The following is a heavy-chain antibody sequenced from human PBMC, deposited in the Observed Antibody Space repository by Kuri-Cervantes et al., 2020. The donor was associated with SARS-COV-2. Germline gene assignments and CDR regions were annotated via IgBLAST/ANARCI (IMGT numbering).Heavy chain of an antibody. CDR1: GGTFSSYA. D-gene: IGHD2-2*01. Sequence: GGSLRLSCKASGGTFSSYAISWVRQAPGQGLEWMGGTIPIFGTANYAQKFQGRVTMTRDTSTSTVYMELSSLRSEDTAVYYCARVVPAAINGMDVWGQGTTVTVSS. CDR2: TIPIFGTA. J-gene: IGHJ6*02. CDR3: ARVVPAAINGMDV. V-gene: IGHV1-69*05.